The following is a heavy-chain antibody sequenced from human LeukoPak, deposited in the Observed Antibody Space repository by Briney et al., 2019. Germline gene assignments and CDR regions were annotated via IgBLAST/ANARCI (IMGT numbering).Heavy chain of an antibody. D-gene: IGHD5-12*01. CDR3: ARGGDFDY. CDR1: GGSISSYY. J-gene: IGHJ4*02. V-gene: IGHV4-59*01. CDR2: IYYSGST. Sequence: SETLSLTCTVSGGSISSYYWSWIRQPPGKGLEWVGYIYYSGSTNYNPSLKSRVTISVDTSKNQFSLKLSSVTAADTAVYYCARGGDFDYWGQGTLVTVSS.